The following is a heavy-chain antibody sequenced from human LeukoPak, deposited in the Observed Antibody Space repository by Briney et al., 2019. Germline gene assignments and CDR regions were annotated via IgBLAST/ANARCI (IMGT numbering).Heavy chain of an antibody. CDR3: ARGGNPGLGLDY. CDR1: GYTFTSYG. CDR2: ISAYNGNT. V-gene: IGHV1-18*01. Sequence: ASVKVSCKASGYTFTSYGISWVRQAPGQGREWMGWISAYNGNTNYAQKFEGRVTMTRDMSTSTVYMELSSLRSEDTAVYYCARGGNPGLGLDYWGQGTLVTVSS. D-gene: IGHD3-16*01. J-gene: IGHJ4*02.